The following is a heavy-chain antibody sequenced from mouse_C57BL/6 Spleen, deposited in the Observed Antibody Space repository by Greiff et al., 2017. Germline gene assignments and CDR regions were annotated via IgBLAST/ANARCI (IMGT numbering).Heavy chain of an antibody. D-gene: IGHD3-2*02. CDR1: GYTFTGYW. J-gene: IGHJ2*01. Sequence: VQLQQSGAELMKPGASVKLSCKATGYTFTGYWIEWVKQRPGHGLEWIGEIFPGSGSTNSNEKFKGKATFTADTSSNTAYMQLSSLTTEDSAIYYCTETAQATCFDYWGQGTTLTVSS. CDR3: TETAQATCFDY. CDR2: IFPGSGST. V-gene: IGHV1-9*01.